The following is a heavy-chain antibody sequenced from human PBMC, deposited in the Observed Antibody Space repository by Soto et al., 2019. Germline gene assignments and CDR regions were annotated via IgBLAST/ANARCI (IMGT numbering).Heavy chain of an antibody. CDR2: INQDGGER. Sequence: EVQLVESGGGLVQPGGSLRLSCAASGFTFSTNWMNWVRQAPGKGLEWLANINQDGGERHYADSVKGRFTISRDNAKNSLYLQLNSLSVEDTALYYCARAGYNSGVDYWGQGTLVTVSS. CDR3: ARAGYNSGVDY. J-gene: IGHJ4*02. V-gene: IGHV3-7*01. CDR1: GFTFSTNW. D-gene: IGHD6-19*01.